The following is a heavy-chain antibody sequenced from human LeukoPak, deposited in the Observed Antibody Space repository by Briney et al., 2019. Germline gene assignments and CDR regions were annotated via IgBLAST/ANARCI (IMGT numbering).Heavy chain of an antibody. CDR3: VKGQERGATITGY. J-gene: IGHJ4*02. CDR1: GFTFRSYA. Sequence: GGSLRLSCSAFGFTFRSYAMHWVRQAPGKGLEFVSAISSHGGSTYYSDSVKGRFFISRDNSKNTLYLQMSSLRPEDTAVYYGVKGQERGATITGYWGRGTRVRVSS. CDR2: ISSHGGST. D-gene: IGHD5-12*01. V-gene: IGHV3-64D*09.